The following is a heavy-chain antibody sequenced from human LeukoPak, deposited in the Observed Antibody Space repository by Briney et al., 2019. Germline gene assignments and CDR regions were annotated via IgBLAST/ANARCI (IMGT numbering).Heavy chain of an antibody. V-gene: IGHV3-23*01. Sequence: PGGSLRLSCAASGFTFSSYAMSWVRQAPGKGLEWGSTISTSGGDTYYADSVKGRFTISRDNSKNTLYLQMSSLRADDTAVYYCAKGRSGTYYNFDYWGQGTLVTVSS. J-gene: IGHJ4*02. CDR3: AKGRSGTYYNFDY. D-gene: IGHD3-10*01. CDR1: GFTFSSYA. CDR2: ISTSGGDT.